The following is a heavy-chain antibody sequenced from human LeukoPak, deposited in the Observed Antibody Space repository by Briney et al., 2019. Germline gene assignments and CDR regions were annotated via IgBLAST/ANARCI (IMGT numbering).Heavy chain of an antibody. D-gene: IGHD3-22*01. Sequence: PGGSLRLSCGTSGFIFSTYWMNWVRQAPGKGLGWVASINQDGSEKYYVDSVKGRFTISRDNAKNSLYLQMNSLRAEDTAVYYCAREYYYDSSALDYWGQGTLVTVSS. CDR3: AREYYYDSSALDY. CDR2: INQDGSEK. V-gene: IGHV3-7*01. CDR1: GFIFSTYW. J-gene: IGHJ4*02.